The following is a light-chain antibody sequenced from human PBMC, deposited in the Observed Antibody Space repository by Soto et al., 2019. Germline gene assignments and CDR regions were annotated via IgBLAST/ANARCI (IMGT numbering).Light chain of an antibody. Sequence: DIQMTPSPSTLSASVGDRVTITCRASQSISSWLSWYQQEPGKPPKLLIYKASSLESGVPSRFGGSGSGTEFTLTISSLQPDDFATYYCQQYNSYSEACGQGTKGDIK. J-gene: IGKJ1*01. CDR2: KAS. CDR1: QSISSW. V-gene: IGKV1-5*03. CDR3: QQYNSYSEA.